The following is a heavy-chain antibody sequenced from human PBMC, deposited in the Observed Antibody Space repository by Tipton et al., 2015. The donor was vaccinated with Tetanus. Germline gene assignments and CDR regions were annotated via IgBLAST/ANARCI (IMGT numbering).Heavy chain of an antibody. CDR3: ASGRTLDY. Sequence: AVSGFTFSNYRMNWVRQAPGRGLQWVASISSTSSYIYYADSVKGRFTISRDNAKNSLYLQINSLRAEDAALYYCASGRTLDYWGQGTLVIVSS. J-gene: IGHJ4*02. V-gene: IGHV3-21*01. CDR1: GFTFSNYR. CDR2: ISSTSSYI.